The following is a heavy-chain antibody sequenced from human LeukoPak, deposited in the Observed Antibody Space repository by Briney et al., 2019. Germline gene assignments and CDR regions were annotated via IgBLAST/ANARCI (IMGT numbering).Heavy chain of an antibody. CDR3: VRGRYYYDSSGYLDY. CDR1: GFTFSHYA. Sequence: GGSLRLSCAASGFTFSHYAMHWVRQAPGKGLQWVALISYDGSDRYYSDSVQGRFTISRDNSKNTLYLQMNSLRAEDTTVYFCVRGRYYYDSSGYLDYWGQGSLVTVSS. CDR2: ISYDGSDR. D-gene: IGHD3-22*01. V-gene: IGHV3-30-3*01. J-gene: IGHJ4*02.